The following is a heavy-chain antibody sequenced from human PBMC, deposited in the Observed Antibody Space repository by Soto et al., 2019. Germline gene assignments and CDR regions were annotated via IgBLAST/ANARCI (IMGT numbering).Heavy chain of an antibody. CDR1: GYTLTNLA. CDR2: INGGNGST. V-gene: IGHV1-3*01. D-gene: IGHD3-16*01. J-gene: IGHJ6*03. Sequence: QVQLVQPGAEVRKPGASVKLPCKAPGYTLTNLAMQRVRQAPGQRLEWMGWINGGNGSTKYSQNFQGRVTITTATSASTVYMGLSSLRSEDASVYFCALGGLSGRGDFYCYVDVWGKGTTVTVSS. CDR3: ALGGLSGRGDFYCYVDV.